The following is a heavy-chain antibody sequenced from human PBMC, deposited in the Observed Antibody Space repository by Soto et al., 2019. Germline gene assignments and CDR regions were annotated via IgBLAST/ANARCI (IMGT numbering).Heavy chain of an antibody. V-gene: IGHV4-34*01. Sequence: PSKPLSLTCAVYGGSLRAYSWNWIRHFPGKGLKWIGEFNHVASTSYNPSLKGRVTILVDTSKSHVSLKLSCVTAADTAVYYCARDEVSKRFTKGYYVMDVWGQGTTVTVSS. J-gene: IGHJ6*02. CDR1: GGSLRAYS. D-gene: IGHD2-2*01. CDR3: ARDEVSKRFTKGYYVMDV. CDR2: FNHVAST.